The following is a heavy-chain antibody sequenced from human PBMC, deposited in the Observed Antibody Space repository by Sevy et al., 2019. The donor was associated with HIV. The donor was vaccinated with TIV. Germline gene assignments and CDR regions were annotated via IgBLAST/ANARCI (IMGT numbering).Heavy chain of an antibody. Sequence: GGSLRLSCAASGFTFSSYSMNWVRQAPGKGLEWVSSISSSSSYIYYADSVKGRFTISRDKAKNSLYLQMNSLRAEDTAVYYCARVGMTELGDYFDYWGQGTLVTVSS. J-gene: IGHJ4*02. CDR2: ISSSSSYI. V-gene: IGHV3-21*01. CDR1: GFTFSSYS. CDR3: ARVGMTELGDYFDY. D-gene: IGHD1-26*01.